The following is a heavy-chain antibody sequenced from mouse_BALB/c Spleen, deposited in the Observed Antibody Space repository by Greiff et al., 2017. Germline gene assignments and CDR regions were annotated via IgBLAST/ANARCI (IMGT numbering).Heavy chain of an antibody. CDR3: ARGAGYYFDY. CDR1: GYSITSDYA. J-gene: IGHJ2*01. D-gene: IGHD2-2*01. V-gene: IGHV3-2*02. CDR2: ISYSGST. Sequence: EVKLVESGPGLVKPSQSLSLTCTVTGYSITSDYAWNWIRQFPGNKLEWMGYISYSGSTSYNPSLKSRISITRDTSKNQFFLQLNSVTTEDTATYYCARGAGYYFDYWGQGTTLTVSS.